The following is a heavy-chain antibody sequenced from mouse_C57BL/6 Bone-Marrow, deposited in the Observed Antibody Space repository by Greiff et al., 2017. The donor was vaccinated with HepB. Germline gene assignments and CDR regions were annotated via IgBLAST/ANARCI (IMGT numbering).Heavy chain of an antibody. V-gene: IGHV7-3*01. Sequence: EVKLMESGGGLVQPGGSLSLSCAASGFTFTDYYMSWVRQPPGKALEWLGFIRNKANGYTTEYSASVKGRFTISRDNSQSILYLQMNALRAEDSATYYCARYKYYGPDYWGQGTTLTVSS. CDR1: GFTFTDYY. CDR2: IRNKANGYTT. J-gene: IGHJ2*01. CDR3: ARYKYYGPDY. D-gene: IGHD1-1*01.